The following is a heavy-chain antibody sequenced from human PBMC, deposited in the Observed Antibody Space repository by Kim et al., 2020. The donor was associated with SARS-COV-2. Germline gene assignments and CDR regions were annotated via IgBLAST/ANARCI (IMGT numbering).Heavy chain of an antibody. CDR2: IKQDGSEK. CDR3: ARGAVATILQMFFFDY. J-gene: IGHJ4*02. Sequence: GGSLRLSCAASGFAFSSYWMSWVRQAPGKGLEWVANIKQDGSEKYYVDSVKGRFTISRDNAKNSLYLQMNSLRAEDTAVYYCARGAVATILQMFFFDYWGQGTLVTVSS. V-gene: IGHV3-7*01. CDR1: GFAFSSYW. D-gene: IGHD6-19*01.